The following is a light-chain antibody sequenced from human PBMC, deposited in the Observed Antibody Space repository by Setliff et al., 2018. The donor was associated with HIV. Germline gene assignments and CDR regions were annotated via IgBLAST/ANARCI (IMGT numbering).Light chain of an antibody. Sequence: QSALTQPPSVSGAPGQKVTIPCAGSSSNIGTDTAVHWYQHLPGTAPKLLIYSDNTRPSGVSDRFSGSRSGTSASLAITGLQPEDEGDYYCQSYDSSLSVSVFGGGTK. CDR3: QSYDSSLSVSV. CDR1: SSNIGTDTA. CDR2: SDN. J-gene: IGLJ2*01. V-gene: IGLV1-40*01.